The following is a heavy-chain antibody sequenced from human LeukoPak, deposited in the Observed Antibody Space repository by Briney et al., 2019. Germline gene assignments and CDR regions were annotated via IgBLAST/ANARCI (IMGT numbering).Heavy chain of an antibody. CDR3: ARGAEGFDP. J-gene: IGHJ5*02. Sequence: GGSLRLSCAASGFTFSSYAMTWVRQAPGKGLEWVSTVSGSGSSTYYADSVKGRFIISRENGKNSLDLQMDSLTVGDTAVYYCARGAEGFDPWGQGTLVTVSS. CDR2: VSGSGSST. V-gene: IGHV3-23*01. CDR1: GFTFSSYA. D-gene: IGHD1-26*01.